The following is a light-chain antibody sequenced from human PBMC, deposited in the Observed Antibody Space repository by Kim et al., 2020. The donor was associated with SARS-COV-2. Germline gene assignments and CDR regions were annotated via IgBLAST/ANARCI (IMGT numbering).Light chain of an antibody. CDR2: NYS. J-gene: IGLJ2*01. V-gene: IGLV3-25*03. CDR3: QSADRSGTYVV. Sequence: PCQTDRITCTGDALQKQYAYWYWQQPGPAPVLVMYNYSERHSGIRKRFSGSSSGTTVTLTISGGQAEDETDYYCQSADRSGTYVVFGGGTQMTVL. CDR1: ALQKQY.